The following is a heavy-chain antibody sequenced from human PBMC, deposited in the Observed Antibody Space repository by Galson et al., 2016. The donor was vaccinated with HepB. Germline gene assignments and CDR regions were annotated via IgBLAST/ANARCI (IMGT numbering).Heavy chain of an antibody. CDR1: GFIFVDNY. CDR3: ARESIFGTVTQAFDS. J-gene: IGHJ4*02. D-gene: IGHD3-3*01. CDR2: ISNSGTSI. V-gene: IGHV3-11*01. Sequence: SLRLSCAGSGFIFVDNYTNWIRQAPGRGLEWISFISNSGTSIYYADSVRGRFTISRDNTKNLLYLQMNSLRADDTAVYYCARESIFGTVTQAFDSGGQGTLVSVSS.